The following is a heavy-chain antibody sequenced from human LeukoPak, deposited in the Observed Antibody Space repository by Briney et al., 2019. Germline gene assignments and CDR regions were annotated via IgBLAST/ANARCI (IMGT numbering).Heavy chain of an antibody. D-gene: IGHD3-22*01. V-gene: IGHV4-59*08. J-gene: IGHJ5*01. CDR1: GGSISSYY. CDR3: ARHGNYYDSTGYYSFWFDS. Sequence: SETLSLTCTVSGGSISSYYWSWIRQPPGKELEWIGYIYYSGTTNYNPSLKSRVTMSVDTSRNQFSLKLSSVTAADTAVYYCARHGNYYDSTGYYSFWFDSRGQGTLVTVSS. CDR2: IYYSGTT.